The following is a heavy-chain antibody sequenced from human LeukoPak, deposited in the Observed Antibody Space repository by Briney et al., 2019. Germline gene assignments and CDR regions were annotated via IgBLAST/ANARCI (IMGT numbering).Heavy chain of an antibody. CDR3: ARVRGSYSSDY. D-gene: IGHD5-12*01. J-gene: IGHJ4*02. CDR1: GFTFSDYY. Sequence: GGSLRLSCAASGFTFSDYYMSWIRQALGKGLEWVSFISKDGRTMSYADSAKGRFTISRDNAKNSLYLQMNSLTADDTAVYFCARVRGSYSSDYWAQGTLITVSS. V-gene: IGHV3-11*01. CDR2: ISKDGRTM.